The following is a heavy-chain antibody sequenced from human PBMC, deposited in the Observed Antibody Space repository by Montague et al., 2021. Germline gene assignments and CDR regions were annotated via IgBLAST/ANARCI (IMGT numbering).Heavy chain of an antibody. CDR1: GFTFGSYW. J-gene: IGHJ4*02. V-gene: IGHV3-74*01. Sequence: SLRLSCAASGFTFGSYWMHWVRQAPGKGLVWVPRISTDGSSTTYADSVKGRFTTSRDNAKNMLYLQMNSLRAEDTAVYYCTFYKFRETPRGFDYWGQGTLVIVSS. CDR2: ISTDGSST. D-gene: IGHD3-10*01. CDR3: TFYKFRETPRGFDY.